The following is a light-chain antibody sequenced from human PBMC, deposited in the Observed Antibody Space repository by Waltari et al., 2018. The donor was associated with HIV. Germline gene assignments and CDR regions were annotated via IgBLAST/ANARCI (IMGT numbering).Light chain of an antibody. Sequence: QSVLMQPPSVSAAPGQKVTISCPGSSSNIEKNFVSWYQHLPRTAPRLIIFDNNKRSSGIPDRFSASKSGTSATLDITGLQTGDEADYYCATWDTGLSAGVFGGGTKVTVL. CDR2: DNN. J-gene: IGLJ2*01. CDR3: ATWDTGLSAGV. CDR1: SSNIEKNF. V-gene: IGLV1-51*01.